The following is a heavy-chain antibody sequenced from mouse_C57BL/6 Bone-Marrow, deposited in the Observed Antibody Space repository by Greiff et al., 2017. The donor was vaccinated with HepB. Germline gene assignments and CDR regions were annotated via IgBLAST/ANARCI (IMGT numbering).Heavy chain of an antibody. CDR2: IHPNSGST. CDR3: ARYPSYDAYWYFDV. D-gene: IGHD2-12*01. V-gene: IGHV1-64*01. Sequence: QVQLQQSGAELVKPGASVKLSCKASGYTFTSYWMHWVKQRPGQGLEWIGMIHPNSGSTNYNEKFKSKATLTVDKSYSTAYMQLSSLTSEDSAVYYCARYPSYDAYWYFDVWGTGTTVTVSS. CDR1: GYTFTSYW. J-gene: IGHJ1*03.